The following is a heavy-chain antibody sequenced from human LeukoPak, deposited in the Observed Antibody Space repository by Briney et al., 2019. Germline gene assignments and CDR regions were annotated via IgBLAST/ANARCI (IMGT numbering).Heavy chain of an antibody. Sequence: ASVKVSCKAAGYTFTRYYIHWVRQAPGQGLEWMGIIDPSGGSTSYAQYSQGGVTTTRDATTSTVYLELSSLRSEDTAVYNTARDFGEMPNYWGEGTLVTVSS. CDR3: ARDFGEMPNY. J-gene: IGHJ4*02. CDR2: IDPSGGST. V-gene: IGHV1-46*01. D-gene: IGHD5-24*01. CDR1: GYTFTRYY.